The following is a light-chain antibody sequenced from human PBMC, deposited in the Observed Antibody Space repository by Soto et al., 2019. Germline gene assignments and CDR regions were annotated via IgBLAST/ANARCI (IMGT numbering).Light chain of an antibody. CDR3: NAESGGPTLYL. V-gene: IGLV2-14*01. CDR1: SNDVGGYNY. Sequence: QSVLTKPASVSGSPGQSITISCTGTSNDVGGYNYVSWYQQHPDKAAKLFIADVIRRPSAVSFRFSGSKSGNTASLTISVLQAEDVAYYYGNAESGGPTLYLFGTGTKVTVL. CDR2: DVI. J-gene: IGLJ1*01.